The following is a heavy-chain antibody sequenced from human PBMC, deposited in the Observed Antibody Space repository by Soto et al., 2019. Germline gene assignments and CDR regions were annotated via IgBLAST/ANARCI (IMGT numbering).Heavy chain of an antibody. CDR2: IKSKTDGGTT. Sequence: GGSLRLSCAASGFTFSNAWMNWVRQAPGKGLEWVGRIKSKTDGGTTDYAAPVKGRFTISRDDSKNTLYLHMNSLRAEDTALYYCAKDRPRRTSGYVFEYWGQGTPGTVSS. CDR1: GFTFSNAW. V-gene: IGHV3-15*07. CDR3: AKDRPRRTSGYVFEY. D-gene: IGHD5-18*01. J-gene: IGHJ4*02.